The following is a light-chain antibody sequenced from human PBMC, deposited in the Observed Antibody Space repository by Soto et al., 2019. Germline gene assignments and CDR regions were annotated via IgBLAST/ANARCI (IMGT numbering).Light chain of an antibody. CDR3: QQYNNWPPIT. Sequence: EVVMTQSPATLSVSPGDRATLSCRASRSIGSNLAWYQQKPGQAPRLLMYGAYTRATDIPARFSGSESGAEFTLTISSLQSGDFAVYYCQQYNNWPPITFGQGTRLEI. CDR2: GAY. CDR1: RSIGSN. V-gene: IGKV3-15*01. J-gene: IGKJ5*01.